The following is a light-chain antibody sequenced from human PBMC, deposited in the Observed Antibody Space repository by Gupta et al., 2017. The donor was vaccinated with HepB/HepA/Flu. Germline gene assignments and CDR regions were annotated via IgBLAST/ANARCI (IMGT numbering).Light chain of an antibody. CDR2: INSDGTY. CDR1: SGHSTYA. CDR3: QTWGTGIRV. Sequence: QLLLTQSPSASASLGASAKLTCTLSSGHSTYAIAWHQQQPEEGPRYLMKINSDGTYTKGDGIPDRFSGSSSGAERYLIISSLQSDDEADYYCQTWGTGIRVFGGGTKVTAL. J-gene: IGLJ2*01. V-gene: IGLV4-69*01.